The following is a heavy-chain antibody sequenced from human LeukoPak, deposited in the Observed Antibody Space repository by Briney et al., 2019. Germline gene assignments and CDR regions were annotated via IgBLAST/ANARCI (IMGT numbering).Heavy chain of an antibody. CDR3: AELGITMIGGV. Sequence: GGSLRLSCAASGFTFGSYSMNWVRHAPGKALERVSSISSSSSYIYYAHSVKGRFTISRHNAKNSLYLQMNSLRAEDTAVYYCAELGITMIGGVWGKGTTVTISS. D-gene: IGHD3-10*02. J-gene: IGHJ6*04. CDR2: ISSSSSYI. CDR1: GFTFGSYS. V-gene: IGHV3-21*01.